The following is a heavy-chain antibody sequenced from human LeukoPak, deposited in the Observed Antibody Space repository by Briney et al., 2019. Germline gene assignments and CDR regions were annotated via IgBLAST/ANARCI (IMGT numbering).Heavy chain of an antibody. D-gene: IGHD2-8*01. V-gene: IGHV3-7*03. CDR1: GFTFGSYC. CDR2: VNRDGSET. Sequence: PGGSLRLSCAASGFTFGSYCMSWVRQVPGRGPEWVANVNRDGSETYYLDSVKGRFTISRDNAKSSLNLQMNSLRAEDTALYYCVRNNAMDVWGQGTAVIVSS. J-gene: IGHJ6*02. CDR3: VRNNAMDV.